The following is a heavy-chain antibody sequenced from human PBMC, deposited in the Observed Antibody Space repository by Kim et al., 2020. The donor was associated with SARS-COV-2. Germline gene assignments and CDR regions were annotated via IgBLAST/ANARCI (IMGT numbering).Heavy chain of an antibody. V-gene: IGHV1-3*01. CDR2: INAGNGNT. CDR3: ARGAYSGSYYGHFDY. Sequence: ASVKVSCKASGYTFTSYAMHWVRQAPGQRLEWMGWINAGNGNTKYSQKFQGRVTITRDTSASTAYMELSSLRSEDTAVYYCARGAYSGSYYGHFDYWGQGTLVTVSS. J-gene: IGHJ4*02. D-gene: IGHD1-26*01. CDR1: GYTFTSYA.